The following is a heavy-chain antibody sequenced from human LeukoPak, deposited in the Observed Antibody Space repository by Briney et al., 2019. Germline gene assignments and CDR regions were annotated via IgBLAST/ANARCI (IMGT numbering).Heavy chain of an antibody. CDR3: AKEFRFYYGSGSYYNVGAFDI. CDR1: GFTFSSYA. J-gene: IGHJ3*02. D-gene: IGHD3-10*01. CDR2: ISGSGGST. Sequence: GGSLRLSCAASGFTFSSYAMGWVRQAPGKGLEWVSAISGSGGSTYYADSVKGRFTISRDNSKNTLYLQMNSLRAEDTAVYYCAKEFRFYYGSGSYYNVGAFDIWGQGTMVTVSS. V-gene: IGHV3-23*01.